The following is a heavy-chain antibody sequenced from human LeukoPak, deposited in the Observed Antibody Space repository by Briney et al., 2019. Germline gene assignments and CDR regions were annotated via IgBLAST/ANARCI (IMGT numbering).Heavy chain of an antibody. V-gene: IGHV1-18*01. CDR2: ISAYNGNT. J-gene: IGHJ6*03. CDR1: GYTFTSYG. Sequence: ASVKVSCKASGYTFTSYGISWVRQAPGQGLEWMGWISAYNGNTNYAQKLQGRVTMTTDTYTSTAYMELRSLRSDDTAVYYCARSYSGSWLYYMDVWGKGTTVTISS. CDR3: ARSYSGSWLYYMDV. D-gene: IGHD6-13*01.